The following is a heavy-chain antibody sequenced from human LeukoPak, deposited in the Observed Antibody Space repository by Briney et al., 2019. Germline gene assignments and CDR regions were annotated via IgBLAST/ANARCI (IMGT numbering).Heavy chain of an antibody. V-gene: IGHV4-39*07. Sequence: SETPSLTCTVSGGSISSGGYYWSWIRQPPGKGLEWIGEINHSGSTNYNPSLKSRVTISVDTSKNQFSLKLSSVTAADTAVYYCARLRIAAARRGWFDPWGQGTLVTVSS. CDR1: GGSISSGGYY. CDR3: ARLRIAAARRGWFDP. D-gene: IGHD6-13*01. J-gene: IGHJ5*02. CDR2: INHSGST.